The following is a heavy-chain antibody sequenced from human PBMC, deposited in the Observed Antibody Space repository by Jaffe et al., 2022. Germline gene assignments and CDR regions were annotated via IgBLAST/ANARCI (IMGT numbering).Heavy chain of an antibody. CDR3: ARWRGYYGSGSYFFDY. J-gene: IGHJ4*02. CDR2: IKQDGSEK. V-gene: IGHV3-7*05. CDR1: GFTFSSYW. D-gene: IGHD3-10*01. Sequence: EVQLVESGGGLVQPGGSLRLSCAASGFTFSSYWMSWVRQAPGKGLEWVANIKQDGSEKYYVDSVKGRFTISRDNAKNSLYLQMNSLRAEDTAVYYCARWRGYYGSGSYFFDYWGQGTLVTVSS.